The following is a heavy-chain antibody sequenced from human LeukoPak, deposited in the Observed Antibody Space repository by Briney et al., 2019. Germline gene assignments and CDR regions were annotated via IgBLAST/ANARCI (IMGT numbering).Heavy chain of an antibody. CDR1: GFTFSSYA. V-gene: IGHV3-21*01. CDR3: ARPATGYCSSAGCHWDS. CDR2: ISASSNFI. Sequence: GSLRLSCAASGFTFSSYAMSWVRQAPGKGLEWVSSISASSNFIHYAESVRGRFTISRDNAKNSLYLQMNSLGAQDTAVYYCARPATGYCSSAGCHWDSWGQGTLVTVSS. J-gene: IGHJ4*02. D-gene: IGHD2-2*01.